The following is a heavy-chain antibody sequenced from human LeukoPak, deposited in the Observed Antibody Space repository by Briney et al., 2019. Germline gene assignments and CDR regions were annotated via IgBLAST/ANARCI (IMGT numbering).Heavy chain of an antibody. Sequence: GGSLRLSCAASGFTFSTNAMSWVRQAPGKGLEWVSTISDSGANTYYADSVRGRFTISRDNSKNTLYLQKNSLRADDTAIYYCAKSMTLQWRGFFDLWGRGTHVTVSS. J-gene: IGHJ2*01. CDR3: AKSMTLQWRGFFDL. CDR2: ISDSGANT. CDR1: GFTFSTNA. D-gene: IGHD6-19*01. V-gene: IGHV3-23*01.